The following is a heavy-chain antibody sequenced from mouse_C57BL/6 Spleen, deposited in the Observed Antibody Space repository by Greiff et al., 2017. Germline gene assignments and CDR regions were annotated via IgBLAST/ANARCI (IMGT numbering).Heavy chain of an antibody. J-gene: IGHJ2*01. D-gene: IGHD2-1*01. CDR3: TREEGNVPYFEY. V-gene: IGHV5-9-1*02. Sequence: EVQRVESGEGLVKPGGSLKLSCAASGFTFSSYAMSWVRQTPEKRLEWVAYISSGGDYIYYADTVKGRFTISRDNARNTLYLQMRSVKAEDTAMFDCTREEGNVPYFEYWGQGTALTVSS. CDR2: ISSGGDYI. CDR1: GFTFSSYA.